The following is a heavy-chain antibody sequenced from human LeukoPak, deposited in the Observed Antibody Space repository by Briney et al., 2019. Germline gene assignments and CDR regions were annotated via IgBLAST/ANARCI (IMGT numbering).Heavy chain of an antibody. V-gene: IGHV3-66*01. CDR1: GFTFSNAW. Sequence: PGGSLRLSCAASGFTFSNAWMSWVRQAPGKGLEWVSVIYSGGSTYYADSVKGRFTISRDNSKNTLYLQMNSLRAEDTAVYYCARAHTVTTPHWFDPWGQGTLVTVSS. CDR2: IYSGGST. D-gene: IGHD4-17*01. J-gene: IGHJ5*02. CDR3: ARAHTVTTPHWFDP.